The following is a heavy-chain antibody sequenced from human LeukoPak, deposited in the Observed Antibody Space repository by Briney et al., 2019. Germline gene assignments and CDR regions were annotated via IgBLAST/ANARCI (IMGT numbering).Heavy chain of an antibody. CDR1: GYTFTDNH. Sequence: ASVTVSCKASGYTFTDNHMYWIRQAPGQGLECMGWISPNSGGTNYAQKFQGRITMTGDTSISTGYMELSSLRSDDTAVYYCARELGRNAFDVWGQGTMVTVSS. V-gene: IGHV1-2*02. CDR2: ISPNSGGT. CDR3: ARELGRNAFDV. J-gene: IGHJ3*01. D-gene: IGHD7-27*01.